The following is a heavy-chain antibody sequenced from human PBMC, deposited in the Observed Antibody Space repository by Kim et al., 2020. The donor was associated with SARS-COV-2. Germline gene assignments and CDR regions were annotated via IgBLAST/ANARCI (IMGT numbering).Heavy chain of an antibody. CDR3: ARHRGTVNTGWFDP. D-gene: IGHD4-4*01. Sequence: SPSFQGQVTISADKSISTAYLQWSSLKASDTAMYYCARHRGTVNTGWFDPWGQGTLVTVSS. V-gene: IGHV5-51*01. J-gene: IGHJ5*02.